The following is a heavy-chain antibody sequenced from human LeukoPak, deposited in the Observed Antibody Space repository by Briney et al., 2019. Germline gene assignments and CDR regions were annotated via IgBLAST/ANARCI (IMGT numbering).Heavy chain of an antibody. Sequence: GGSLGLSCAAAGFTFNNYAMSWVRQAPGKGLKWVSGISSGGSTYYADSVKGRFTISRDNSKNTLYLQMNSLRAEDTAVYYCAKDTYSTSPYYFDYWGQGTLVTVSS. CDR1: GFTFNNYA. CDR2: ISSGGST. J-gene: IGHJ4*02. V-gene: IGHV3-23*01. D-gene: IGHD1-26*01. CDR3: AKDTYSTSPYYFDY.